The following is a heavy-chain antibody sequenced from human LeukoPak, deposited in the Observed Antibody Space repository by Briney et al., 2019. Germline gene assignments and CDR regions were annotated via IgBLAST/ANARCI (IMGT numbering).Heavy chain of an antibody. CDR1: GFTFSDSY. V-gene: IGHV3-7*01. Sequence: QPGGSLRLSCTASGFTFSDSYTTWVRQAPGKGLEWVASIREDGSEKTSVDSVKGRFTISRDNAKNSLYLQMDSLRAEDTAVYYCARGPTNGQAFDYWGQGTLVSVSS. D-gene: IGHD2-8*01. CDR2: IREDGSEK. CDR3: ARGPTNGQAFDY. J-gene: IGHJ4*02.